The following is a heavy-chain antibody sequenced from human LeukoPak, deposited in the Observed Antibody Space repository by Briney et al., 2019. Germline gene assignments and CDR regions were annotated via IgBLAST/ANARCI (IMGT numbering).Heavy chain of an antibody. J-gene: IGHJ4*02. CDR1: GGSFSDYN. CDR2: IGHNGTT. CDR3: ARPSGATPFKRFDH. V-gene: IGHV4-34*01. Sequence: PSETLSLTCAVYGGSFSDYNWTWIRQPPGKGLEWIGEIGHNGTTNYNPSLKGRVTISLDTSKNQFSLRLTSVTAADAAVYYCARPSGATPFKRFDHWGQGALVTVSS. D-gene: IGHD4/OR15-4a*01.